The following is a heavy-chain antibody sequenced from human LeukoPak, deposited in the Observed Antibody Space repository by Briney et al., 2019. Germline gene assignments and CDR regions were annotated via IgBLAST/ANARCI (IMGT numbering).Heavy chain of an antibody. CDR2: INHSGST. CDR1: GGSFSGYY. Sequence: SETLSLTCAVYGGSFSGYYWSWIRQPPGKGLEWIGEINHSGSTNYNPSLKSRVTISVDTSKNQFSLKLSSVTAADTAVYYCARGPGTMVRGVLGYWGQGTPVTVSS. D-gene: IGHD3-10*01. V-gene: IGHV4-34*01. CDR3: ARGPGTMVRGVLGY. J-gene: IGHJ4*02.